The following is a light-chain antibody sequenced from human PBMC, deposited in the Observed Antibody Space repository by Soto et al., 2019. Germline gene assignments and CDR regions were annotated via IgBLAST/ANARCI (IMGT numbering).Light chain of an antibody. Sequence: QSALTQPASVSGSPGQSITISCTGTSSDVGGYHYVSWYQQLPGKAPKLMIYEVTKRPSGVSNRFSGSKSDNTASLTISGLQAEDEADYYCSSHTISSALQVFGTGTKVTVL. CDR3: SSHTISSALQV. CDR1: SSDVGGYHY. J-gene: IGLJ1*01. V-gene: IGLV2-14*01. CDR2: EVT.